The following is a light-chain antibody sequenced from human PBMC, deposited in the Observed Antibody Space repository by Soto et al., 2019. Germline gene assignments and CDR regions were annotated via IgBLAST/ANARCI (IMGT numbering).Light chain of an antibody. J-gene: IGKJ1*01. CDR3: QQSYCPHWT. CDR2: GAS. CDR1: QSISRS. Sequence: DIQMTQSPSALSTAVGERVTITCRASQSISRSLNWYQKKPAKAPKLLIYGASNLQDGVPSKFSGSGSGTDFTLTISSLQPEDFTTYYSQQSYCPHWTFMQETKVEIK. V-gene: IGKV1-39*01.